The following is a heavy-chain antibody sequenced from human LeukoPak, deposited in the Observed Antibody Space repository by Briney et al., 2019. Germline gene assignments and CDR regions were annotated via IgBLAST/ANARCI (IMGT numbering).Heavy chain of an antibody. J-gene: IGHJ4*02. Sequence: PSETLSLTCTVSGDSITSAPYYWGWIRQPPGKGLEWIGSFYYSGNTYYTPSLKSRVTISVDTSKNQFSLKMSSVTATDTAVYYCVRHAMKEPLRTPYDYWGQGTLVTVSS. CDR2: FYYSGNT. V-gene: IGHV4-39*01. CDR3: VRHAMKEPLRTPYDY. CDR1: GDSITSAPYY. D-gene: IGHD1-14*01.